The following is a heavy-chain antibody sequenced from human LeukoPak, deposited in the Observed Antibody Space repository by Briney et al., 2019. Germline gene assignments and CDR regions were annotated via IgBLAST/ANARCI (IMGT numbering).Heavy chain of an antibody. Sequence: PGGSLRLSCAASGFTFSTYWMHWVRQAPGKGLVWVSRIKSDGSTNYADSVKCRFTISRDNAKNTVSLQMNSLRPEDTGVYYCARAPSEIGGYYPEYFRHWGQGTLVTVSS. J-gene: IGHJ1*01. D-gene: IGHD3-22*01. CDR3: ARAPSEIGGYYPEYFRH. CDR2: IKSDGST. CDR1: GFTFSTYW. V-gene: IGHV3-74*01.